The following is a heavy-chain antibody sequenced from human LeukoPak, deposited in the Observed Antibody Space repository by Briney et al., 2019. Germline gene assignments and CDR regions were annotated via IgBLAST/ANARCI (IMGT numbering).Heavy chain of an antibody. V-gene: IGHV1-8*01. CDR2: MNPNSGNT. CDR3: ARGGRRYSGYDRGDFDY. Sequence: ASVKVSCKASGYTFTSYDINWVRQATGQGLEWMGWMNPNSGNTGYAQKFQGRVTMTRNTSISTAYMELSSLRSEDTAVYYCARGGRRYSGYDRGDFDYWGQGTLVTVSS. J-gene: IGHJ4*02. D-gene: IGHD5-12*01. CDR1: GYTFTSYD.